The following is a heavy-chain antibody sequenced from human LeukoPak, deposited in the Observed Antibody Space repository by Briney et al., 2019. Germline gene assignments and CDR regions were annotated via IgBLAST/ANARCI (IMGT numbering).Heavy chain of an antibody. CDR1: GFTFSSYW. Sequence: GGSLRLSCAASGFTFSSYWMSWVRQAPGKGLEWVANIKQDGSEKYYVDSVKGRFTISGDNAKNSLYLQMNSLRAEDTAVYYCARATHTYYYDSSGYSRYYFDYWGQGTLVTVSS. CDR2: IKQDGSEK. CDR3: ARATHTYYYDSSGYSRYYFDY. J-gene: IGHJ4*02. V-gene: IGHV3-7*01. D-gene: IGHD3-22*01.